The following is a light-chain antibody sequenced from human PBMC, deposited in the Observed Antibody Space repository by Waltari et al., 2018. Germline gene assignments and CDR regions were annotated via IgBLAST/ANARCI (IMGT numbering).Light chain of an antibody. CDR2: EVG. J-gene: IGLJ1*01. V-gene: IGLV2-14*01. CDR1: SSDLGGYNY. CDR3: SSYTSSITYV. Sequence: QSALTQLAPVSGPPGQSITIPCSGSSSDLGGYNYVTWYQQHPDRAPKLLIYEVGSRPSGVSDRFSGSKSGNTASLTISGLQAEDEADYYCSSYTSSITYVFGVGTKVTVL.